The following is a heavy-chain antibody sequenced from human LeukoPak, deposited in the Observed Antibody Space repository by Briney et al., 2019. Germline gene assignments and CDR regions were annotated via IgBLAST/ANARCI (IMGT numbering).Heavy chain of an antibody. J-gene: IGHJ6*02. CDR1: GFTFSSYG. D-gene: IGHD3-10*01. CDR2: IWYDGSNK. Sequence: GGSLRLSCAASGFTFSSYGMHWVRQAPGKGLEWVAVIWYDGSNKYYADSVKGRFTISRDNSKNTLYLQMNSLRAEDTAVYYCAREVTSFGELLYDMDVWGQGTTVTVSS. CDR3: AREVTSFGELLYDMDV. V-gene: IGHV3-33*01.